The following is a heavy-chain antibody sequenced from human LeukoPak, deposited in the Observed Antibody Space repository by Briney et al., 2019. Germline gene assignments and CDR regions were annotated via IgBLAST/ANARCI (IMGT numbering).Heavy chain of an antibody. V-gene: IGHV3-48*03. D-gene: IGHD2-21*02. CDR1: GFTFSSYE. CDR3: AKGGDCYPA. CDR2: ISSSGSTI. J-gene: IGHJ6*04. Sequence: PGGSLRLSCAASGFTFSSYEMNWVRQAPGKGLEWVSYISSSGSTIYYADSVKGRFTISRDNAKNSLYLQMNSLRAEDTVVYYCAKGGDCYPAWGKGTTVTVSS.